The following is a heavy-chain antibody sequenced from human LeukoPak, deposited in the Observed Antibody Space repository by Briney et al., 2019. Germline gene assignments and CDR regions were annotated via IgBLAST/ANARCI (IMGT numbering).Heavy chain of an antibody. CDR2: IYYTGST. Sequence: PSETLSLTCSVSGGPVTTSSYYWGWIRQPPGRGLEWIGSIYYTGSTNYNPSLKSRVTISVDTSKNQFSLKLSSVTAADTAVYYCARHGDYGGNSFGYWGQGTLVTVSS. CDR1: GGPVTTSSYY. CDR3: ARHGDYGGNSFGY. J-gene: IGHJ4*02. V-gene: IGHV4-39*01. D-gene: IGHD4-23*01.